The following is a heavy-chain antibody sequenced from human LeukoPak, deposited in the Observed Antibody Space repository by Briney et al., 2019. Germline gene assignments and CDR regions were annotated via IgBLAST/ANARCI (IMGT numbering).Heavy chain of an antibody. J-gene: IGHJ4*02. CDR3: ARDHNWGPDY. CDR1: RFTFTGHY. Sequence: ASTKVSCKTSRFTFTGHYMHWLRQAPGQGLEWMGWINANTGVTHYAVKFQGRVTITRDTSISTVYMDLSSLQSDDTAVYYCARDHNWGPDYWGQGTLVLVSS. CDR2: INANTGVT. D-gene: IGHD7-27*01. V-gene: IGHV1-2*02.